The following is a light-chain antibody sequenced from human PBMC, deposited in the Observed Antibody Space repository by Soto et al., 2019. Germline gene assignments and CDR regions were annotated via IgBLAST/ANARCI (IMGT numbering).Light chain of an antibody. Sequence: DIQMTQSPSSLSAFVGDRVTITCRASQSISNYLNWYQQKPGKAPKNLIYSASSLQSGVPSRFSGTGSGIDFTLTISSLQPEDFATYYCQQNYNFPRTFGQGTKVEIK. CDR3: QQNYNFPRT. CDR2: SAS. J-gene: IGKJ1*01. V-gene: IGKV1-39*01. CDR1: QSISNY.